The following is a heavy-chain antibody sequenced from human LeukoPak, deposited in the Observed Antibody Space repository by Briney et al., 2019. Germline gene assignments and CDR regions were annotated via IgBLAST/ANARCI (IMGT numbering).Heavy chain of an antibody. CDR1: GGSISSYY. Sequence: SETLSLTCTVSGGSISSYYWSWIRQPPGKGLEWIGYIHYSGSTNYNPSLKSRVTISVDTSKNQFSLKLSSVTAADTAVYYCARSHCGGDCYYGGYFDYWGQGTLVTVSS. J-gene: IGHJ4*02. CDR3: ARSHCGGDCYYGGYFDY. CDR2: IHYSGST. V-gene: IGHV4-59*01. D-gene: IGHD2-21*02.